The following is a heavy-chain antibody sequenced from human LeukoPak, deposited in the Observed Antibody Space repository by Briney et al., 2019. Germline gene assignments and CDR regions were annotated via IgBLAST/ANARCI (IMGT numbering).Heavy chain of an antibody. CDR1: GGTFSSYA. V-gene: IGHV1-69*05. Sequence: ASVKVSCKASGGTFSSYAISWVRQAPGQGLEWMGGIIPIFGTANYAQKFQGRVTITTDESTSTAYMELSSLRSEDTAVYYCARESLRRDGSDYWGQGTLVTVSS. CDR2: IIPIFGTA. J-gene: IGHJ4*02. D-gene: IGHD5-24*01. CDR3: ARESLRRDGSDY.